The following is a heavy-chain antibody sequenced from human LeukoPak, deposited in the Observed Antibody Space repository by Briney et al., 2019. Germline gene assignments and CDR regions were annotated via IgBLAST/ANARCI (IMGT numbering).Heavy chain of an antibody. CDR3: AKSNGYGLIDY. J-gene: IGHJ4*02. CDR1: GASISSSNYY. Sequence: TSETLSLTCAVSGASISSSNYYWGWVRQSPGKGLEWIGNVYSSGNTYHNASLKSRVTMYIDTSKNQFSLKLSSVTAADTAMYYCAKSNGYGLIDYWGQGTLVTVSS. V-gene: IGHV4-39*01. D-gene: IGHD5-12*01. CDR2: VYSSGNT.